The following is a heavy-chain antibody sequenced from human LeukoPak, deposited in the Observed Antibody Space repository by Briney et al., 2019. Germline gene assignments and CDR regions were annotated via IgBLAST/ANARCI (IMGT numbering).Heavy chain of an antibody. CDR2: ISSDGSST. V-gene: IGHV3-74*03. D-gene: IGHD1-26*01. CDR1: GFTLSNDW. J-gene: IGHJ4*02. Sequence: GGSLRLSCAASGFTLSNDWTHWVRQAPGKGLVWVSRISSDGSSTMYADSVKGRFTISRDNAKNTLHLRMNSLRADDTAVYYCVVGGGIYWGQGTLVTVS. CDR3: VVGGGIY.